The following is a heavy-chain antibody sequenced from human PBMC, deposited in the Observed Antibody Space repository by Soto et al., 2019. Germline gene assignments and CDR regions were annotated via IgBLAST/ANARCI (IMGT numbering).Heavy chain of an antibody. Sequence: GGSLSLSFGASGFTFDDYGMHWVRQAPGKGLEWVSSISWNSGRIGYADSVKGRFTISRDNVKNSLYLQMSSLKTEDTAVYYCRTQWLDWGQGTLVTVSS. V-gene: IGHV3-9*01. D-gene: IGHD6-19*01. CDR2: ISWNSGRI. CDR3: RTQWLD. J-gene: IGHJ4*02. CDR1: GFTFDDYG.